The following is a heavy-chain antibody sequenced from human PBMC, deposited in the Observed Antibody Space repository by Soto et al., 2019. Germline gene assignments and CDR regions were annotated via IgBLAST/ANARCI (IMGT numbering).Heavy chain of an antibody. CDR3: PRDLRKQRSFDY. D-gene: IGHD6-25*01. CDR1: GFTFNTYG. CDR2: IWYDGSNE. J-gene: IGHJ4*02. Sequence: QVQLVESGGCVVQPGRSLSLSCAASGFTFNTYGIHWVRQALGKGLEWVALIWYDGSNENYAEAVKGRFTIPRDNSKNTLDIQMNSMRAEDTAVYYCPRDLRKQRSFDYWCQGTPVTVSS. V-gene: IGHV3-33*01.